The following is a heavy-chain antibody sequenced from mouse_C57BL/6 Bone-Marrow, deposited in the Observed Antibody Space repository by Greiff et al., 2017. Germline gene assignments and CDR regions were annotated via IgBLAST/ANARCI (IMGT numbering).Heavy chain of an antibody. CDR1: GYAFSSSW. D-gene: IGHD1-2*01. CDR2: IYPGDGDT. V-gene: IGHV1-82*01. CDR3: ARYGYYGYTYFDY. Sequence: VKLQESGPELVKPGASVKISCKASGYAFSSSWMNWVKQRPGKGLEWIGRIYPGDGDTNYNGKFKGKATLTADKSSSTAYMQLSSLTSEDSAVYFCARYGYYGYTYFDYWGQGTTLTVSS. J-gene: IGHJ2*01.